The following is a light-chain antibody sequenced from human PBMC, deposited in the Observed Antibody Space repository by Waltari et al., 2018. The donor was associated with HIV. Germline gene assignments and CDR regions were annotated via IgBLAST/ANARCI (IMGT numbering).Light chain of an antibody. CDR3: QQYGSLYT. V-gene: IGKV3-20*01. CDR2: DAS. J-gene: IGKJ2*01. Sequence: RRAQQRVWRSYLAWYQEKPGQAPRVLIYDASSKATGIPGRFGGSGSGTDFILTISRLEPEDFAVYYCQQYGSLYTFGQGTKLEIK. CDR1: QRVWRSY.